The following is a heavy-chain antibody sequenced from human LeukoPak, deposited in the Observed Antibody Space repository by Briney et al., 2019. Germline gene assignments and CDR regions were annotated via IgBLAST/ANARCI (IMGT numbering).Heavy chain of an antibody. V-gene: IGHV1-46*02. Sequence: ASVKVSCKTSGYNFNSHHVHWVRQATGQGLEWMGVKFSHDDSTSNAQKFQGRVTMTGDTSTSTVYMELSSLRSEDTAVYYCARDSGSFHYDMDVWGQGTTVIVSS. CDR1: GYNFNSHH. CDR3: ARDSGSFHYDMDV. CDR2: KFSHDDST. D-gene: IGHD3-10*01. J-gene: IGHJ6*02.